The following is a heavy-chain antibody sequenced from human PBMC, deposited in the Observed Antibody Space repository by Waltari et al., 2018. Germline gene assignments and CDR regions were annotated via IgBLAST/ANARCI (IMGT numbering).Heavy chain of an antibody. CDR1: GFTFMNYW. Sequence: EVQLVESGGGLVQPGGSLRVSCVASGFTFMNYWMSWVRQAPGKGLERGGSIRKEGGKEYYVDSVKGRFTVSRDNATNSLHLHMDSLRVEDTAIYYCARDSAPYSNYADAIDIWGQGTMVIVSS. J-gene: IGHJ3*02. CDR3: ARDSAPYSNYADAIDI. D-gene: IGHD4-4*01. CDR2: IRKEGGKE. V-gene: IGHV3-7*01.